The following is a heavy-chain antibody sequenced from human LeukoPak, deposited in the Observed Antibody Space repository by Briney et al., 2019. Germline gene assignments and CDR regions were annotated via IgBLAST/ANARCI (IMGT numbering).Heavy chain of an antibody. D-gene: IGHD3-3*01. V-gene: IGHV4-34*01. Sequence: SETLSLTCAVHGGSFSGYYWSWIRQPPGKGLEWIGEINHSGSTNYNPSLKSRVTISVDTSKNQFSLKLSSVTAADTAVYYCASKYYDFWKGNWFDPWGQGILVTVSS. CDR2: INHSGST. CDR3: ASKYYDFWKGNWFDP. J-gene: IGHJ5*02. CDR1: GGSFSGYY.